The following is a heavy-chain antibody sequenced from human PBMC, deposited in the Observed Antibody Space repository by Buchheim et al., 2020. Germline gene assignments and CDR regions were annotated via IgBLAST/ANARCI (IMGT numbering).Heavy chain of an antibody. V-gene: IGHV4-34*01. Sequence: QVQLQQWGAGLLKPSETLSLTCAVYGGSFSGYYWSWIRQPPGKGLEWTREINHSGSTNYNPSLKSRVTISVDTSKNPFYLKLSSVTAGDTAVYYCARGGREYSSSEGEYYFDYWGQGTL. D-gene: IGHD6-6*01. CDR2: INHSGST. CDR3: ARGGREYSSSEGEYYFDY. J-gene: IGHJ4*02. CDR1: GGSFSGYY.